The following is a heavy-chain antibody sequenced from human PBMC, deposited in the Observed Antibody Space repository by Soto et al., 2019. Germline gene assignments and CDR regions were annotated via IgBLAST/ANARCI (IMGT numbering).Heavy chain of an antibody. D-gene: IGHD4-17*01. V-gene: IGHV4-59*01. J-gene: IGHJ4*02. CDR3: ARDLGGYGDSNFDY. Sequence: ETLSLSGPVSGASISSYYWSWIRQPPGKGLEWIGYIYYSGSTNYNPSLKSRVTISVDTSKNQFSLKLSSVTAADTAVYYCARDLGGYGDSNFDYWGQGTLVTVSS. CDR1: GASISSYY. CDR2: IYYSGST.